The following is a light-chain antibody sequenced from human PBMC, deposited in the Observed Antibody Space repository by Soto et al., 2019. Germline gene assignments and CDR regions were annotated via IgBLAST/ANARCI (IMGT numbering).Light chain of an antibody. V-gene: IGKV3-11*01. CDR1: QSVRSH. Sequence: EIVLTQSPATLSVSPGERVTLSCRASQSVRSHLAWYRQRPGQAPRLLIYDASYRATDIPPRFSGSGSGTDFTLTISSLEPEDFAVYYCQQRRSWPPTITFGQGTRLDIK. J-gene: IGKJ5*01. CDR3: QQRRSWPPTIT. CDR2: DAS.